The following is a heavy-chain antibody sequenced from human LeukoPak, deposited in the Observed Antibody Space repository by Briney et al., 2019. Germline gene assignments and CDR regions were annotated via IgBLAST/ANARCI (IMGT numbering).Heavy chain of an antibody. D-gene: IGHD4-17*01. CDR2: IIPMSDTA. J-gene: IGHJ6*03. Sequence: ASVKVSCKASGGTFNSYAISWVRQAPGQGLEWMGGIIPMSDTANYPQKFRGRLTITADIPTSTVYMELSSLRSEDTAVYYCARTDTVTTGIYYYYYMDVWGKGTTVTVSS. CDR3: ARTDTVTTGIYYYYYMDV. CDR1: GGTFNSYA. V-gene: IGHV1-69*06.